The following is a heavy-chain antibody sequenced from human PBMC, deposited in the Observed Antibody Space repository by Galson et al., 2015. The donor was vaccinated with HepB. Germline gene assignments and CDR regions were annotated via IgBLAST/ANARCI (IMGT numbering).Heavy chain of an antibody. J-gene: IGHJ4*02. Sequence: SLRLSCAASRFTFSTYWMRWVRQAPGKGLEWVASIKPDGTVQVYVDSVKGRFTISRDNAKNSLSLQMNSLRVEDTAVYYCARDRDGGWSYDCWGQGTLVTVSS. CDR2: IKPDGTVQ. V-gene: IGHV3-7*03. CDR1: RFTFSTYW. CDR3: ARDRDGGWSYDC. D-gene: IGHD6-19*01.